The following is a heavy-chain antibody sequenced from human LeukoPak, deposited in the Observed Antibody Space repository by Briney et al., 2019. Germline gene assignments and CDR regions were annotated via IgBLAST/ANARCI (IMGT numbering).Heavy chain of an antibody. J-gene: IGHJ4*02. V-gene: IGHV3-74*01. CDR2: INSVGSST. Sequence: QPGGSLRLSCAAPGFTFSSYWMHWVRHAPGKGRGWVSRINSVGSSTSYADSVKGGCTISRDTAKNTLYLKMNSLRAEDTAVYYCAKAREEGDYGGNRDYYFDYWGQGTLVTVSS. CDR1: GFTFSSYW. D-gene: IGHD4-23*01. CDR3: AKAREEGDYGGNRDYYFDY.